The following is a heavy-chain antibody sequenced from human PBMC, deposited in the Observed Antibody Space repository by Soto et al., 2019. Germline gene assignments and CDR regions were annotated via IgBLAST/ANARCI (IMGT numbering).Heavy chain of an antibody. D-gene: IGHD3-9*01. CDR3: ARDDILTGYYDDPSTNYYYYCMDF. V-gene: IGHV1-69*13. CDR1: GGTFSSYA. CDR2: IIPIFGTA. J-gene: IGHJ6*04. Sequence: SVKVSCKASGGTFSSYAISWVRQAPGQGLEWMGGIIPIFGTANYAQKFQGRVTITADESTSTAYMELSSLRSEDTAVYYCARDDILTGYYDDPSTNYYYYCMDFWGKGTTGTVSS.